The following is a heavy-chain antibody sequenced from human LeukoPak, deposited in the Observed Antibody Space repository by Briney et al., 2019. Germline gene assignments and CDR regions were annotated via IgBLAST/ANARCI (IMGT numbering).Heavy chain of an antibody. CDR2: IRYDGSNK. Sequence: GGSLRLSCAASGFTFSSYGMHWVRQAPGKGLEWVAFIRYDGSNKYYADSVKGRFTISRDNSKNTLYLQMNSLRAEDTAVYYCAKDVGPWELLPHAFDIWGQGTMVTVSS. J-gene: IGHJ3*02. V-gene: IGHV3-30*02. CDR1: GFTFSSYG. D-gene: IGHD1-26*01. CDR3: AKDVGPWELLPHAFDI.